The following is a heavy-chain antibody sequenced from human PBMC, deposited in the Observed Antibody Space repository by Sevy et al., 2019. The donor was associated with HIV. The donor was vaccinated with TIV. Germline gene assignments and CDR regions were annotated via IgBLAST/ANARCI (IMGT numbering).Heavy chain of an antibody. V-gene: IGHV3-21*01. Sequence: GGSLRLSCAASGFTFSSYSMNWVRQAPGKGLEWVSSISSSSSYIYYADSVKARFTISRDNAKNSLYLQMNSLRAEDTAVYDCARDANAYSSSSGWFDPWGQGTLVTVSS. J-gene: IGHJ5*02. CDR3: ARDANAYSSSSGWFDP. D-gene: IGHD6-6*01. CDR2: ISSSSSYI. CDR1: GFTFSSYS.